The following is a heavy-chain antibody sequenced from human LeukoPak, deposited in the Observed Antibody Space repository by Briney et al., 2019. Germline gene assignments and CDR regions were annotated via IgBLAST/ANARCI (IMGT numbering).Heavy chain of an antibody. D-gene: IGHD4-17*01. J-gene: IGHJ4*02. Sequence: PSETLSLTCTVSGGSISSSSYYWGWIRQPPGKGLEWIGSIYYSGSTYYNPSLKSRVTISVDTSKNQFSLKLSSVTAADTAVYYCARQLSRMTSVTSYYYFDYWGQGTLVTVSS. V-gene: IGHV4-39*01. CDR1: GGSISSSSYY. CDR2: IYYSGST. CDR3: ARQLSRMTSVTSYYYFDY.